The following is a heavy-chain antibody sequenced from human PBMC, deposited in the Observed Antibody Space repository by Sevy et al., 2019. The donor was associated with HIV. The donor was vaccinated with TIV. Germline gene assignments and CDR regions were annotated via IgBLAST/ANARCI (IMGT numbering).Heavy chain of an antibody. V-gene: IGHV3-7*01. CDR3: ARETGSSHLDY. J-gene: IGHJ4*02. CDR2: INQDGSEK. Sequence: GGSLRFSCAASGFTFSKYCMSWVRQAPGKGLEWVANINQDGSEKYYVDSVKGRFTISRDNGKNSLYLQMNSLRAEDTAVYYCARETGSSHLDYRGQGTLVTVSS. CDR1: GFTFSKYC. D-gene: IGHD3-10*01.